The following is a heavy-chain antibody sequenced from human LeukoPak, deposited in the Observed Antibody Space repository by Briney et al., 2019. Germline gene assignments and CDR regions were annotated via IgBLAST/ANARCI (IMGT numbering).Heavy chain of an antibody. J-gene: IGHJ4*02. V-gene: IGHV1-69*04. Sequence: SVKVSCKASGGTFSSYAISWVRQAPGQGLEWMGRMMPILGAANYAQKFQGRVTITADSSTSTAYMELSSLRSEDTAVYFCARDVDGYFAYWGQGTLVTVSS. CDR2: MMPILGAA. CDR3: ARDVDGYFAY. CDR1: GGTFSSYA. D-gene: IGHD5-24*01.